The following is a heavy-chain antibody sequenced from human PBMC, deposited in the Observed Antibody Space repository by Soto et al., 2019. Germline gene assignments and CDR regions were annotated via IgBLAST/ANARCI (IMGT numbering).Heavy chain of an antibody. CDR2: IIPIFGTA. J-gene: IGHJ5*02. D-gene: IGHD3-16*02. CDR1: GGTFSSYA. Sequence: SVNVSCKSSGGTFSSYAISWVRQAPGQGLECMGGIIPIFGTANYAQKFQGRVTITADESTSTAYMELSSLRSEDTAVYYCARKRAYYDYVWGSYRSSWFDPWGQGTLVTVSS. CDR3: ARKRAYYDYVWGSYRSSWFDP. V-gene: IGHV1-69*13.